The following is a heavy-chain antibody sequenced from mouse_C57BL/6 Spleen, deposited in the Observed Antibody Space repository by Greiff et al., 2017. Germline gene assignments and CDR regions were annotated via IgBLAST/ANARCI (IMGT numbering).Heavy chain of an antibody. J-gene: IGHJ2*01. CDR1: GYTFTSYW. Sequence: VQLQQPGAELVKPGASVKLSCKASGYTFTSYWMQWVKQRPGQGLEWIGEIDPSDSYTNYNQKFMGKATLTVDSSSSTAYMQLSSLPSEDSAVYYCARTSTVFDYWGQGTTLTVSS. CDR3: ARTSTVFDY. D-gene: IGHD4-1*02. V-gene: IGHV1-50*01. CDR2: IDPSDSYT.